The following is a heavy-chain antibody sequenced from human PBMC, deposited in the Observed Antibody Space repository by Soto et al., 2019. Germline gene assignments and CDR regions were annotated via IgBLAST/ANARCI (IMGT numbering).Heavy chain of an antibody. V-gene: IGHV3-30-3*01. CDR1: GFTFSSYA. Sequence: PGGSLRLSFAASGFTFSSYAMHWVRQAPGKGLEWVAVISYDGSNKYYADSVKGRFTISRDNSKNTLYLQMNSLRAEDTAVYYCARDYYRFNSGYGFSMDVRGKGT. J-gene: IGHJ6*04. D-gene: IGHD5-12*01. CDR2: ISYDGSNK. CDR3: ARDYYRFNSGYGFSMDV.